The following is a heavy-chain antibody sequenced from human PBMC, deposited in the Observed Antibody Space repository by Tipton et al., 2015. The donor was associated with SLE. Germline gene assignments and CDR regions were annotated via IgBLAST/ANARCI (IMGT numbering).Heavy chain of an antibody. Sequence: TLSLTCTVSGGSISSSSYYWGWIRQPPGKGLEWIGRIYYSGSTYYNPSLTSRVTIYVDTSKNQFSLKLSSVTAADTAVYYCSRHPPAERWLVLGFDYWGQGTLVSVAS. V-gene: IGHV4-39*01. J-gene: IGHJ4*02. CDR2: IYYSGST. D-gene: IGHD6-19*01. CDR3: SRHPPAERWLVLGFDY. CDR1: GGSISSSSYY.